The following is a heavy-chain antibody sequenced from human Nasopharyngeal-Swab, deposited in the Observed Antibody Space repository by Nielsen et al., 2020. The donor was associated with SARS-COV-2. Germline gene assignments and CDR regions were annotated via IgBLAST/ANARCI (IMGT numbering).Heavy chain of an antibody. J-gene: IGHJ4*02. V-gene: IGHV4-31*01. D-gene: IGHD6-13*01. CDR2: IYNTGSS. CDR3: ARGEGSRWFYFDS. CDR1: GGSISSGGYY. Sequence: LRLSCSVSGGSISSGGYYWIWIRQNPGQGLEWIGYIYNTGSSYTNPSLQRLLSISVDKSRNQFFLNLTSVTAADTAIYYCARGEGSRWFYFDSWGQGMLVTVSS.